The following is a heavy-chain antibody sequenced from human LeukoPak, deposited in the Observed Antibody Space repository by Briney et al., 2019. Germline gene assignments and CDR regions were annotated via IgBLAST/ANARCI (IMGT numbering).Heavy chain of an antibody. D-gene: IGHD3-10*01. CDR3: ARGPTITMVRGVIPSRAFDI. J-gene: IGHJ3*02. V-gene: IGHV4-59*01. CDR1: GGSISSYY. Sequence: SETLSLTCTVSGGSISSYYWSWIRQPPGKGLEWIGYIYYSGSTNYNPSLKSRVTISVDTSKNQFSLKLSSVTAADTAVYYCARGPTITMVRGVIPSRAFDIWGQGTMVTVSS. CDR2: IYYSGST.